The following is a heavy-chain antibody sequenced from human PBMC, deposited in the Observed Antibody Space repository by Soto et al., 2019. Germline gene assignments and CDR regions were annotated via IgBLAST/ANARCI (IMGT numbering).Heavy chain of an antibody. CDR3: AVYPGWFDP. J-gene: IGHJ5*02. CDR1: GGSVSSSSCY. Sequence: SETLSLTCTVSGGSVSSSSCYWTWIRQHPGKGLEWIGYIYYTGPTTYNPSLKSRVTFSVDTSKNQFSLRLSSVTAADTALYYCAVYPGWFDPWGQGTLVTVSS. CDR2: IYYTGPT. D-gene: IGHD2-2*02. V-gene: IGHV4-61*01.